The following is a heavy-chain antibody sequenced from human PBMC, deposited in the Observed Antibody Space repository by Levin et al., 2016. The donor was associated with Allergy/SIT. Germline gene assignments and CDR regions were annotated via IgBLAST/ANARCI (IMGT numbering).Heavy chain of an antibody. CDR2: ISYDGSNK. V-gene: IGHV3-30-3*01. CDR3: AKIRWLTHGGEDY. D-gene: IGHD3-16*01. CDR1: GFTFSSYA. Sequence: GGSLRLSCAASGFTFSSYAMHWVRQAPGKGLEWVAVISYDGSNKYYADSVKGRFTISRDNSKNTLYLQMNSLRAEDTAVYYCAKIRWLTHGGEDYWGQGTLVTVSS. J-gene: IGHJ4*02.